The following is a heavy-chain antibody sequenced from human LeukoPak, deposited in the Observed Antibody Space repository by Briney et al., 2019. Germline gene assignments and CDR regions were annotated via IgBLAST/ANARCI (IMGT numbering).Heavy chain of an antibody. CDR2: VSGSAGRT. Sequence: GGSLRLSCAASGFTFSSFAMTWLRQAPGKGLEWVSTVSGSAGRTDYADSVKGRFTISRDNLKNTLYLQMNGLRAEDTAVYYCAKNRGHCVDGVCHNYYYMDVWGRGTTVTVSS. CDR1: GFTFSSFA. D-gene: IGHD2-8*02. J-gene: IGHJ6*03. CDR3: AKNRGHCVDGVCHNYYYMDV. V-gene: IGHV3-23*01.